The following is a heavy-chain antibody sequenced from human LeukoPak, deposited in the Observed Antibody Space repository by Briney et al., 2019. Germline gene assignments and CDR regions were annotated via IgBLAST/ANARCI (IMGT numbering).Heavy chain of an antibody. J-gene: IGHJ6*03. D-gene: IGHD2/OR15-2a*01. CDR1: GFTFSSYA. CDR2: ISGSGGST. CDR3: ANLPRSPMDRGLNNYYYYYMDV. V-gene: IGHV3-23*01. Sequence: PGGSLRLSCAASGFTFSSYAMSWVRQAPGKGLEWVSAISGSGGSTYYADSVKGRFTISRDNSKNTLYLQMNSLRAEDTAVYYCANLPRSPMDRGLNNYYYYYMDVWGKGTTVTVSS.